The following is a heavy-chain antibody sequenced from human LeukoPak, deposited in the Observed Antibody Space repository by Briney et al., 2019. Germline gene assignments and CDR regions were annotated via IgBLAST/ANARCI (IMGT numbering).Heavy chain of an antibody. Sequence: ASVKVSCKASGYTFTGYYMHWVRQAPGQGLEWMGWISAYNGNTNYAQKLQGRVTMTTDTSTSTAYMELRSLRSDDTAVYYCARSSSSWQNWFDPWGQGTLVTVSS. D-gene: IGHD6-13*01. CDR3: ARSSSSWQNWFDP. CDR1: GYTFTGYY. J-gene: IGHJ5*02. CDR2: ISAYNGNT. V-gene: IGHV1-18*04.